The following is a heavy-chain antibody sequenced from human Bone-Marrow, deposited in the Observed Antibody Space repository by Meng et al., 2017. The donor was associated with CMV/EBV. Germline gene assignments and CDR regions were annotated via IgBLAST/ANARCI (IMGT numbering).Heavy chain of an antibody. Sequence: ASVKVSCKASGYTFTGYYMHWVRQAPGQGLEWMGWINPNSGGTNYAQKFQGRVTMTRDTSISTAYMELSRLRSDDTAVYYCASKTNYDFWSGYYNAYYGMDVWGQGTTVTVSS. J-gene: IGHJ6*02. CDR2: INPNSGGT. CDR1: GYTFTGYY. D-gene: IGHD3-3*01. CDR3: ASKTNYDFWSGYYNAYYGMDV. V-gene: IGHV1-2*02.